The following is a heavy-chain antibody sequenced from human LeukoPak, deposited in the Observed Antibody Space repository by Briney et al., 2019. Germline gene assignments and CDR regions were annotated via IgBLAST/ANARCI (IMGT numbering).Heavy chain of an antibody. D-gene: IGHD3-16*01. CDR3: ARDFKGDHFDY. CDR1: GYTFTGYY. V-gene: IGHV1-18*04. CDR2: ISAYNGNT. Sequence: ASVKVSCKASGYTFTGYYMHWVRQAPGQGLEWMGWISAYNGNTNYAQKLQGRVTMTTDTSTSTAYMELRSLRSDDTAVYYCARDFKGDHFDYWGQGTLVTVSS. J-gene: IGHJ4*02.